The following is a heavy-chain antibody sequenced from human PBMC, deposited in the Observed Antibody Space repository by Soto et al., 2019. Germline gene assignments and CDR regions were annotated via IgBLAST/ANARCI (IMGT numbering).Heavy chain of an antibody. Sequence: EVQLVESGGGVVQPGESLRLSCAASGFTFSAYDMHWVRQTTGKGLEWVSRIGAADDPYYLGSVKGRFTISRENAMNSLYLQMNSLRAEDTAVYYCARAYSGRLPRRADYYFAMDVWGQGTTVTVSS. D-gene: IGHD2-15*01. J-gene: IGHJ6*02. CDR2: IGAADDP. CDR1: GFTFSAYD. CDR3: ARAYSGRLPRRADYYFAMDV. V-gene: IGHV3-13*05.